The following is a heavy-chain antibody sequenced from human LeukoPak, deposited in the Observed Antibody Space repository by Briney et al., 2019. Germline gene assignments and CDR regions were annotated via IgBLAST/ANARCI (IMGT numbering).Heavy chain of an antibody. CDR2: IIPILGIA. Sequence: ASVKVSCKASGGTFSSYAISWVRQAPGQGLEWMGRIIPILGIANYAQRFQGRVTITADKSTSTAYMELSSLRSEDTAVYYCARIGGYSYGRHFDYWGQGTLVTVSS. J-gene: IGHJ4*02. D-gene: IGHD5-18*01. CDR1: GGTFSSYA. CDR3: ARIGGYSYGRHFDY. V-gene: IGHV1-69*04.